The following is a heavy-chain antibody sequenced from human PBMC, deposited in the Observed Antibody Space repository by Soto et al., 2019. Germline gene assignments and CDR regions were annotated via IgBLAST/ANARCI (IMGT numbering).Heavy chain of an antibody. CDR2: INHSGST. Sequence: SETLSLTCAVYGGSFSGYYWSWIRQPPGKGLEGIGEINHSGSTNYNPSLKSRVTISVDTSKNQFSLKLSSVTAADTAVYYCARGCSWGYNWNYYYYYYMDVWGKGTTVTVSS. D-gene: IGHD1-20*01. CDR3: ARGCSWGYNWNYYYYYYMDV. J-gene: IGHJ6*03. CDR1: GGSFSGYY. V-gene: IGHV4-34*01.